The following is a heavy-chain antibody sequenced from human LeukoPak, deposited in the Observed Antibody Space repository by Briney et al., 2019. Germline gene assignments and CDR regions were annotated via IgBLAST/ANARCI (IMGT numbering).Heavy chain of an antibody. D-gene: IGHD5-12*01. Sequence: SSETLSLTCTVSGGSISSNNYYWGWIRQPPGKGLEWIGSINYSGRTSYNPSLRSRVTISVDTSKNQFSLRLSSVAAADTAVFYCASVNSGYDYAVDYWGRGTLVTVSS. J-gene: IGHJ4*02. V-gene: IGHV4-39*01. CDR3: ASVNSGYDYAVDY. CDR1: GGSISSNNYY. CDR2: INYSGRT.